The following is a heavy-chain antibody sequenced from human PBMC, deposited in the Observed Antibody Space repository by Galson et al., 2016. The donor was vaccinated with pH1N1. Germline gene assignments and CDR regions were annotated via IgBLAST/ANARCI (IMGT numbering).Heavy chain of an antibody. CDR2: IGSGGSNI. CDR3: VRERAHCGSGVCSKPLDY. J-gene: IGHJ4*02. D-gene: IGHD2-21*01. V-gene: IGHV3-48*03. Sequence: SLRLSCAASGFRFSDFEMNWVRQAPGKRPEWISYIGSGGSNIYYADSVKGRFAISRDNGRNSLSLQMNNLRAEDTAVYYCVRERAHCGSGVCSKPLDYWGQGTLVTVSS. CDR1: GFRFSDFE.